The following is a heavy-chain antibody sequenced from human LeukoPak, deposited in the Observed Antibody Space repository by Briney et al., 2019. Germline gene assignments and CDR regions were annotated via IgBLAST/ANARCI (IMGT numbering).Heavy chain of an antibody. CDR3: AKLSRVAVAGTVDY. CDR1: GFTFSSYA. Sequence: PGGSLRLSCAASGFTFSSYAMSWVRQAPGKGLEWVSAISGSGGSTYYADSVKGRFTISRDNSKNTLYLQMNSLRAEDTAVYYCAKLSRVAVAGTVDYWGQGTLVTVSS. D-gene: IGHD6-19*01. J-gene: IGHJ4*02. CDR2: ISGSGGST. V-gene: IGHV3-23*01.